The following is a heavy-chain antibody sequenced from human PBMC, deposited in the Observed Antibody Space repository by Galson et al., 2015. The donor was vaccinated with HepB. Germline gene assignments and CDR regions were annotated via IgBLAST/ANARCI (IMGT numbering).Heavy chain of an antibody. Sequence: ETLSLTCGVSGGSISTSNWWSWVRQPPGKGLEWIGEIYHSGSANYNPSLKSRVTTSVDKSMNQFSLKLTSVTAADTAVYYCARKIAYCSSTNCYTYMDVWGKGTTVTVSS. V-gene: IGHV4-4*02. CDR3: ARKIAYCSSTNCYTYMDV. D-gene: IGHD2-2*02. CDR2: IYHSGSA. J-gene: IGHJ6*03. CDR1: GGSISTSNW.